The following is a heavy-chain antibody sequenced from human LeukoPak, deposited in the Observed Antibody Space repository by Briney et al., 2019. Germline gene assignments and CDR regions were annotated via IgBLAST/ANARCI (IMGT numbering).Heavy chain of an antibody. CDR3: AAEAIVVVTARDYWYFDL. J-gene: IGHJ2*01. CDR2: IIPILGIP. Sequence: SVKVSCKASGGTFSSYAISWVRQAPGQGLQWMGRIIPILGIPNYAQKFQGRVTITADKSTTTAYMELSSLRSEDTAVYYCAAEAIVVVTARDYWYFDLWGRGTLVTVSS. V-gene: IGHV1-69*04. CDR1: GGTFSSYA. D-gene: IGHD2-21*02.